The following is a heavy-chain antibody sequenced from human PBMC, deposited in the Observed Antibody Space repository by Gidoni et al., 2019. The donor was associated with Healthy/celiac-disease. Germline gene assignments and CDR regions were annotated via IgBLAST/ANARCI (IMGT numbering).Heavy chain of an antibody. Sequence: QVQLVQSGAEVKKPGASVKVSCKASGYTFTSYYMHWVRQAPGQGLEWMGIINPSGGSTSYAQKFQGRVTMTRDTSTSTVYMELSSLRSEDTAVYYCARDRTLGYDIGAPSYMDVWGKGTTVTVSS. D-gene: IGHD3-9*01. J-gene: IGHJ6*03. CDR3: ARDRTLGYDIGAPSYMDV. CDR2: INPSGGST. V-gene: IGHV1-46*01. CDR1: GYTFTSYY.